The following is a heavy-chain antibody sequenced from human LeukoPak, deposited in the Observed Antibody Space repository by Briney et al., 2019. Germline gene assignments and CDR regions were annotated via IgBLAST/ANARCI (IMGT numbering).Heavy chain of an antibody. Sequence: GGSLRLSCEASRFTFNNYWMSWVRQAPGKGLEWVANIKQDGSVKYYMGSVKGRFSISRDNGKNSVCLQMNGLRAEDTAIYYCARIGYSSSSFDYWGQGALVTVSS. J-gene: IGHJ4*02. CDR3: ARIGYSSSSFDY. CDR1: RFTFNNYW. D-gene: IGHD6-6*01. V-gene: IGHV3-7*01. CDR2: IKQDGSVK.